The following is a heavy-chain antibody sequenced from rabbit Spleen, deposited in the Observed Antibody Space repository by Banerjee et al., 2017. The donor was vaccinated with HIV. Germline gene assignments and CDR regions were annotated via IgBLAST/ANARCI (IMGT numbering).Heavy chain of an antibody. CDR2: IDPVFGIT. Sequence: GKGLEWIGYIDPVFGITYYANWVNGRFSISRENAQNTVFLQVTSLTVADTATYFCAKDDATSGIDFQLWGQGTLVTVS. D-gene: IGHD1-1*01. J-gene: IGHJ3*01. V-gene: IGHV1S7*01. CDR3: AKDDATSGIDFQL.